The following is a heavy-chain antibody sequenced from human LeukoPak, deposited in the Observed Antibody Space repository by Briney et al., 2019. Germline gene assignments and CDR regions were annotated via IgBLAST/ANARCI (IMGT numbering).Heavy chain of an antibody. CDR2: IDPSDSYT. CDR1: GYSFTNYW. V-gene: IGHV5-10-1*01. Sequence: GESLKISCKGSGYSFTNYWISWVRQMPGKGLEWMGRIDPSDSYTKYSPSFEGHVTISVDKSISTAFLQWNSLKASDSAMYYCARGASKVTTDFANYWGQGTQVAVSS. J-gene: IGHJ4*02. CDR3: ARGASKVTTDFANY. D-gene: IGHD4-17*01.